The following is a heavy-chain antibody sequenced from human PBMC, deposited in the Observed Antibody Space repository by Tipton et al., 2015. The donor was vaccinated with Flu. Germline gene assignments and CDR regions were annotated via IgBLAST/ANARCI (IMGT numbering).Heavy chain of an antibody. CDR2: IYHSGGT. CDR1: GYFISSGYY. D-gene: IGHD6-13*01. V-gene: IGHV4-38-2*02. CDR3: AREGRSSSWYEGGDY. J-gene: IGHJ4*02. Sequence: LRLSCTVSGYFISSGYYWGWIRQPPGKGLESIGSIYHSGGTYYNPSLKSRVTISVDTSKNQFSLKLSSVTAADTAVYYCAREGRSSSWYEGGDYWGQGTLVTVSS.